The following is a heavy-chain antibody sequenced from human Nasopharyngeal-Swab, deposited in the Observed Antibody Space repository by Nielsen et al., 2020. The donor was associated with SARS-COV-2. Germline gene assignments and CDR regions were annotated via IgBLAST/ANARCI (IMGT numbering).Heavy chain of an antibody. J-gene: IGHJ4*02. CDR2: IWYDGSNK. CDR1: GFIFSNYG. D-gene: IGHD4-23*01. Sequence: GGSLRLSCAAAGFIFSNYGMHWVSQAPGKGLEWVAVIWYDGSNKYYAGSVKGRFTISRDNSKNTLYLQMNSLRADDTAVYYCAAAPSGDYGGYWGQGTLVTVSS. V-gene: IGHV3-33*01. CDR3: AAAPSGDYGGY.